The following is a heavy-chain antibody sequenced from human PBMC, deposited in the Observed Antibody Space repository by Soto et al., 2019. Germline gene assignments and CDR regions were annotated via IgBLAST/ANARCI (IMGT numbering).Heavy chain of an antibody. Sequence: SVKVSCKASGGTFSSYAIIWVRQAPGQGLEWMGGIIPIFGTANYAQKFQGRVTITADESTSTAYMELSSLRSEDTAVYYCARGPRGNSFFYYYGMDVWGQGTTVTVSS. J-gene: IGHJ6*02. CDR2: IIPIFGTA. CDR1: GGTFSSYA. V-gene: IGHV1-69*13. D-gene: IGHD2-21*02. CDR3: ARGPRGNSFFYYYGMDV.